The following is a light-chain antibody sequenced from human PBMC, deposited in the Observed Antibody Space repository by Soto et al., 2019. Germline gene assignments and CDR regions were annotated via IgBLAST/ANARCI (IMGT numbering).Light chain of an antibody. V-gene: IGKV1-39*01. CDR3: QQSYTTPWT. J-gene: IGKJ1*01. Sequence: DIQMTQSPSSLSASVGDRVTITCRASQIIGRQLHWYQQKPRKAPKLLIYAASSLKSGVPSRFSGSGSGTDFTLTISSLQPEDFATYYCQQSYTTPWTFGQGTQVEIK. CDR2: AAS. CDR1: QIIGRQ.